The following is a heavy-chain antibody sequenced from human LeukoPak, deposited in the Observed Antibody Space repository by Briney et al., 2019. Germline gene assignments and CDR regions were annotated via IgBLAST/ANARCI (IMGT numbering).Heavy chain of an antibody. D-gene: IGHD1-7*01. CDR1: SGSISSSSYY. J-gene: IGHJ6*02. Sequence: SETLSLTCTVSSGSISSSSYYWGWIRQPPGKGLEWIGNIYYSGSTYYNLSLKSRVTISVDTSKNQFSLKLSSVTAADTAVYYCARDNWNYGSSMDVWGQGTTVTVSS. CDR2: IYYSGST. CDR3: ARDNWNYGSSMDV. V-gene: IGHV4-39*07.